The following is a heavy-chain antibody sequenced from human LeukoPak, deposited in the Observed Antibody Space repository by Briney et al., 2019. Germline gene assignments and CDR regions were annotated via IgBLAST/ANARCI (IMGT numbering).Heavy chain of an antibody. CDR2: ISGSGGST. CDR3: ARFEAVAGHWLVDY. D-gene: IGHD6-19*01. CDR1: GFTFSSYS. V-gene: IGHV3-23*01. J-gene: IGHJ4*02. Sequence: PGGSLRLSCAASGFTFSSYSMNWVRQAPGKGLEWVSAISGSGGSTYYADSVKGRFTISRDNSKNTLYLQMNSLRAEDTAVYYCARFEAVAGHWLVDYWGQGTLVTVSS.